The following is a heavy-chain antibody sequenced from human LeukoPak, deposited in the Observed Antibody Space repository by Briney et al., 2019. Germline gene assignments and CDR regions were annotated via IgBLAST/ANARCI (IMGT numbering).Heavy chain of an antibody. CDR2: ISSSGSTI. CDR1: GFTFSSYE. D-gene: IGHD1-26*01. V-gene: IGHV3-48*03. Sequence: PGGSLRLSCAASGFTFSSYEMNWVRQAPGKGLEWVSYISSSGSTIYYADSVKGRFTISRDNAKNSLYLQMNSLRAEDTAVYYCARDRGGATTWDYWGQGTLVTVSS. J-gene: IGHJ4*02. CDR3: ARDRGGATTWDY.